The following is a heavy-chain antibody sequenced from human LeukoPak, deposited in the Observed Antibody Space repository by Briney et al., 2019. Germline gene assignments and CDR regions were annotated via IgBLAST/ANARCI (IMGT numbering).Heavy chain of an antibody. D-gene: IGHD6-19*01. CDR2: INHSGGT. CDR1: GGSFSGYY. Sequence: SETLSLTCAVYGGSFSGYYWSWIRQPPGKGLEWIGEINHSGGTNYNPSLKSRVTISVDTSKNQFSLKLSSVTAADTAVYYCARGRAQWLVRYGKYYFDYWGQGTLVTVSS. V-gene: IGHV4-34*01. J-gene: IGHJ4*02. CDR3: ARGRAQWLVRYGKYYFDY.